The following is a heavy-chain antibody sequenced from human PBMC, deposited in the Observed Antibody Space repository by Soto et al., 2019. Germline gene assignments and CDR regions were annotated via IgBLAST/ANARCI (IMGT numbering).Heavy chain of an antibody. Sequence: EVQLVESGGGLVRPGGSLRLSCAASGFTFSSYEMAWVRQAPWEGLEWISYISSSGTIIHYADSVKGRFTISRDNAKNSLYLQMNSLRADDTAVYYCAGGVMYSGSYKDWGQGTLVTVSS. CDR3: AGGVMYSGSYKD. V-gene: IGHV3-48*03. D-gene: IGHD1-26*01. J-gene: IGHJ4*02. CDR2: ISSSGTII. CDR1: GFTFSSYE.